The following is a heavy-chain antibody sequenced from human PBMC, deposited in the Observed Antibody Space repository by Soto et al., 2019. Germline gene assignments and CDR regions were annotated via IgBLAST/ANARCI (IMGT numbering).Heavy chain of an antibody. Sequence: EVQLVESGGGLVQPGGSLRLSCAASEFTFSGRSVHWIRQAPGKGLVWVSGIDKVGTESTYADSVKGRFTSSRDNAKNTVYLQMNSLRVKDTAVYYCARGWFGPDVWGKGTTVTVSS. CDR1: EFTFSGRS. D-gene: IGHD3-10*01. V-gene: IGHV3-74*01. CDR2: IDKVGTES. CDR3: ARGWFGPDV. J-gene: IGHJ6*03.